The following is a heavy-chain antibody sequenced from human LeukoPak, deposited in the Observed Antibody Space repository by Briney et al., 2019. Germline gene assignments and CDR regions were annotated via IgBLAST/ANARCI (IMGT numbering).Heavy chain of an antibody. CDR2: ISSSTTST. CDR3: TSNMAANYHYFYGIDV. V-gene: IGHV3-11*01. Sequence: GGSLRLSCAASGFSFSTYYMAWIRQAPGKGLEWVAFISSSTTSTYYADSVKGRFTVSRDNAKNSLYLQMSSLGVEDTGVYYCTSNMAANYHYFYGIDVWGQGTTVTVSS. CDR1: GFSFSTYY. D-gene: IGHD6-6*01. J-gene: IGHJ6*02.